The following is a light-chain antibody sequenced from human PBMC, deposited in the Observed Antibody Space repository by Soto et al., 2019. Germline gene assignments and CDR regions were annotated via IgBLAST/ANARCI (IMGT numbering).Light chain of an antibody. CDR3: QQLHSYPFT. CDR1: QGVSSS. Sequence: IQLTPFSTFLSAPVGGGVSHSWRASQGVSSSLAWYHQQPGKAPKLLIYAATTLQSGVPSRFSGSGSGTDFTLTINSLRPEDFATYYCQQLHSYPFTFGQGTRLEIK. CDR2: AAT. J-gene: IGKJ5*01. V-gene: IGKV1-9*01.